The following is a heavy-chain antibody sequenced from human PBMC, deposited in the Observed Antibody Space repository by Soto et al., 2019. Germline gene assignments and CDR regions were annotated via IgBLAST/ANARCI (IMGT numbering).Heavy chain of an antibody. Sequence: QITLKESGLTLVKPTQTLTLTCTFSGFSLTTDRVGVGGIRQPPGEALEGLAVIYWDDSKTYRPSLESRLTITTDTSKNPVALTMTNMDSLDTGTYYCAHAYGGRSLYWGQGTLVTVSS. CDR1: GFSLTTDRVG. CDR3: AHAYGGRSLY. D-gene: IGHD1-26*01. V-gene: IGHV2-5*02. J-gene: IGHJ4*02. CDR2: IYWDDSK.